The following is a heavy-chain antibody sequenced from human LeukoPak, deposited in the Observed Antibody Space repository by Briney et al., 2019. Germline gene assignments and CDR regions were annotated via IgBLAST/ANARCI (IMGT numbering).Heavy chain of an antibody. D-gene: IGHD5-18*01. CDR3: ARDIVADTADDY. CDR2: ISSSSSYI. J-gene: IGHJ4*02. V-gene: IGHV3-21*01. Sequence: KPGGSLRLSCAASGFTFSSYSMNWVRQAPGKGLEWVSSISSSSSYIYYADSVKGRFTISRDNAKNSLYLQMNSLRAEDTAVYYCARDIVADTADDYWGQGTLVTVSS. CDR1: GFTFSSYS.